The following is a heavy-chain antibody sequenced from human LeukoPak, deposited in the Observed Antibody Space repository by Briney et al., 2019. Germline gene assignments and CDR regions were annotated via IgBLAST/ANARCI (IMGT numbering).Heavy chain of an antibody. D-gene: IGHD6-6*01. V-gene: IGHV1-46*01. CDR3: ASDSSSSGAFSY. CDR2: INPSGGST. Sequence: ASVKVSCKASGHTFTSYYMHWVRQAPGQGLEWMGIINPSGGSTSYAQKFQGRVTMTRDMSTSTVYMELSSLRSEDTAVYYCASDSSSSGAFSYWGQGTLVTVSS. J-gene: IGHJ4*02. CDR1: GHTFTSYY.